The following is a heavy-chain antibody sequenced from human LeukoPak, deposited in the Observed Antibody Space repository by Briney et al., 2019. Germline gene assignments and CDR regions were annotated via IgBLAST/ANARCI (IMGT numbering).Heavy chain of an antibody. J-gene: IGHJ2*01. CDR2: ISGSGGST. Sequence: GGSLRLSCAASGFTFSGYAMSWVRRAPGKGLEWVSAISGSGGSTYYAASVRGRVTISRDNSKNTVYLQINSLRPEDTALYYCAKGSSSSYWYFDLWGRGTLVTVSS. D-gene: IGHD6-6*01. CDR3: AKGSSSSYWYFDL. V-gene: IGHV3-23*01. CDR1: GFTFSGYA.